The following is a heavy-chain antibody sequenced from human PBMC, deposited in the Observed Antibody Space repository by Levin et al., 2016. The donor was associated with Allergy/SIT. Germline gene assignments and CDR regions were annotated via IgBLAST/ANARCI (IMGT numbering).Heavy chain of an antibody. D-gene: IGHD3-22*01. CDR1: GYAFGDYG. CDR2: TSYDASNK. CDR3: VKGKEQYTMITEY. V-gene: IGHV3-30*18. J-gene: IGHJ4*02. Sequence: GGSLRLSCEGSGYAFGDYGMHWVRQAPGKGLEWVAVTSYDASNKYYRDSVKGRFTISRDNSKNTLYLQMNSLRPEDTAVYYCVKGKEQYTMITEYWGQGTRVTVSS.